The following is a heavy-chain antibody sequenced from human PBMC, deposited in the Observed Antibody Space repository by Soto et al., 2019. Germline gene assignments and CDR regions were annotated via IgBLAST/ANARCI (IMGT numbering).Heavy chain of an antibody. Sequence: SENLSLTCTVSGGSISSSSYYWGWIRQHPGKGLGWSGSNYYSAGTYYNPSLKSQVTIYVDTAKNHYSLNLSSLTAADTSVYYCARQGRDPSYYFYCMDVWCQGTTVTVSS. CDR1: GGSISSSSYY. CDR2: NYYSAGT. CDR3: ARQGRDPSYYFYCMDV. J-gene: IGHJ6*02. V-gene: IGHV4-39*01.